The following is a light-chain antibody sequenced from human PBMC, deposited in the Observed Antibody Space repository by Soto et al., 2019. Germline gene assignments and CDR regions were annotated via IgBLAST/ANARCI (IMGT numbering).Light chain of an antibody. CDR3: QKYDGVPLT. Sequence: DIQMTQSPSSLSASVGDRVTITCRASQGISNYLAWYQQKPGKVPRLLIYAASTLRSGVPSRFSGSGSGTDFTLTITTLQPEDVATYYCQKYDGVPLTFGGGTKVEIK. V-gene: IGKV1-27*01. CDR1: QGISNY. CDR2: AAS. J-gene: IGKJ4*01.